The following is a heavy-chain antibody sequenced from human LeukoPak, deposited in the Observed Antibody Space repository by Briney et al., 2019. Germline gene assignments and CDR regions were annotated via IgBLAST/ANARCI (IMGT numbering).Heavy chain of an antibody. V-gene: IGHV4-59*01. CDR1: GGSLSSYY. CDR2: IYYTGST. CDR3: ARGLNRNDYGDYGY. J-gene: IGHJ4*02. Sequence: PSETLSLTYTVSGGSLSSYYWTWIRRPPGKGLEWIGYIYYTGSTSYNPSLKSRVTISVQTSKNQFSLKLSSVTAADTAVYYCARGLNRNDYGDYGYWGQGTLVTVSS. D-gene: IGHD4-17*01.